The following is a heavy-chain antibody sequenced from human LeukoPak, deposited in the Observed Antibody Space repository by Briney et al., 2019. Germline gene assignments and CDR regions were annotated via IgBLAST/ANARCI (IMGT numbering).Heavy chain of an antibody. CDR2: IYYSGST. D-gene: IGHD6-19*01. CDR3: GGAAYSSGWYETYCYYYMDV. J-gene: IGHJ6*03. CDR1: GGSISSYY. Sequence: SETLSLTCTVSGGSISSYYWSWIRQPPGKGLEWIGYIYYSGSTNYNPSLKSRVTISVDTSKNQFSLELSSVTAADTAVYYCGGAAYSSGWYETYCYYYMDVWGKGTTVTVSS. V-gene: IGHV4-59*01.